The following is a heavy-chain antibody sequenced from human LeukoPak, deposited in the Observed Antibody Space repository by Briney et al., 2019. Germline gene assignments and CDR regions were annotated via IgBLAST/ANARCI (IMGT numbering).Heavy chain of an antibody. CDR2: IYYSGST. CDR3: ARAENYGSELYHFDY. J-gene: IGHJ4*02. D-gene: IGHD3-10*01. Sequence: SETLSLTCTVSGGSISSYYWSWIRQPPGKGLEWIGYIYYSGSTNYNPSLKSRVTISVDTSKNQFSLKLSSVTAADTAVYYCARAENYGSELYHFDYWGQGTLVTVSS. CDR1: GGSISSYY. V-gene: IGHV4-59*01.